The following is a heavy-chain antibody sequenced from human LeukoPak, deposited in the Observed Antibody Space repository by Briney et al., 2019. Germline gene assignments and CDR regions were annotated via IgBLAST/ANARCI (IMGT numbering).Heavy chain of an antibody. Sequence: ASVKVSCKASGYTFTSYAMHWVRQAPGQGLEWMGWINAGNGNTKYSQKFQGRVTITRDTSASTAYMELSSLRSEDTAVYYCARGGLWFGEPADAFDIWGQGTMVTVSS. CDR1: GYTFTSYA. V-gene: IGHV1-3*01. J-gene: IGHJ3*02. D-gene: IGHD3-10*01. CDR2: INAGNGNT. CDR3: ARGGLWFGEPADAFDI.